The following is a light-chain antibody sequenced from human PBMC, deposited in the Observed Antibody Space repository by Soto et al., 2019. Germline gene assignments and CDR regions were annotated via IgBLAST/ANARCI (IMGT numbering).Light chain of an antibody. Sequence: EIVLTQSPGTLSLSPGERATLSCRASQGVRSRFLAWYQQKPGQAPRLLMYGASNRATGIPDRFSGTRPGTDFTLTISRLEPEDFALYYCQQYGSSPYTFGLGTKLEIK. CDR3: QQYGSSPYT. CDR1: QGVRSRF. J-gene: IGKJ2*01. V-gene: IGKV3-20*01. CDR2: GAS.